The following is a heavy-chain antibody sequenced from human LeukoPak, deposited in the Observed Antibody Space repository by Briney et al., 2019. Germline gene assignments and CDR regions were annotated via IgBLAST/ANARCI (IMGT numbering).Heavy chain of an antibody. Sequence: TGGSLRLSCAASGFTFSSYSMNWVRQAPGKGLEWVSSISSSSSYIYYADSVKGRFTISRDNAKNSLYLQMNSLRAEDTAVYYCARDSSDIVVVPAALDAFDIWGQGTMVTVSS. D-gene: IGHD2-2*01. CDR2: ISSSSSYI. J-gene: IGHJ3*02. CDR1: GFTFSSYS. V-gene: IGHV3-21*01. CDR3: ARDSSDIVVVPAALDAFDI.